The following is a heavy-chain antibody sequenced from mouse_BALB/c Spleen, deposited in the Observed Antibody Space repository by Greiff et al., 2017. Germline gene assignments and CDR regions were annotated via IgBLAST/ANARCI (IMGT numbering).Heavy chain of an antibody. CDR3: ARADYRYDDAMDY. J-gene: IGHJ4*01. CDR1: GFSLTGYG. CDR2: IWGDGST. V-gene: IGHV2-6-7*01. Sequence: VMLVESGPGLVAPSQSLSITCTVSGFSLTGYGVNWVRQPPGKGLEWLGMIWGDGSTDYNSALKSRLSISKDNSKSQVFLKMNSLQTDDTARYYCARADYRYDDAMDYWGQGTSVTVSS. D-gene: IGHD2-14*01.